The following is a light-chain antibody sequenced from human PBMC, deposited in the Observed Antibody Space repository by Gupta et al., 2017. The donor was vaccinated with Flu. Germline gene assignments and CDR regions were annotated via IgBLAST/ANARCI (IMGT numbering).Light chain of an antibody. CDR1: QSISSW. J-gene: IGKJ2*03. CDR2: KAS. V-gene: IGKV1-5*03. CDR3: QQYNSSPYS. Sequence: DIQMTQSPSTLSASVGDRVTITCRASQSISSWLAWYQQKPGKAPKLLIYKASSLESGVPSRFSGSGSGKEFTLTISSLQPDDFATYYCQQYNSSPYSFGQGTKLEIK.